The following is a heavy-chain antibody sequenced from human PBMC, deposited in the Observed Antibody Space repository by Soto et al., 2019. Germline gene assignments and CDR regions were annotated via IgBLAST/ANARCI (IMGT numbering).Heavy chain of an antibody. V-gene: IGHV1-46*01. CDR3: ARVGIAAPDFYYYYYGMDV. CDR2: INPSGGST. J-gene: IGHJ6*02. Sequence: ASVKVSCKASGYSFTGNYMHWVRQAPGQGLEWMGIINPSGGSTSYAQKFQGRVTMTRDTSTSTVYMELSSLRSEDTAVYYCARVGIAAPDFYYYYYGMDVWGQGTMVTVSS. D-gene: IGHD6-6*01. CDR1: GYSFTGNY.